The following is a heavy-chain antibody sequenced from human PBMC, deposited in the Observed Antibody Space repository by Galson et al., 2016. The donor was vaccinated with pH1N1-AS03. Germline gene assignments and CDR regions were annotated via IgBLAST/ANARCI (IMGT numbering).Heavy chain of an antibody. J-gene: IGHJ4*02. V-gene: IGHV3-53*01. CDR2: IYNAGST. D-gene: IGHD4/OR15-4a*01. Sequence: SLRLSCAASGLTVSNNYMSWVRQPPGKGLEWVSTIYNAGSTYYADSVKGRFTISRDNSKNTLYLQMNSLRAEGTAFYYCVRNDYENVDLQGFYFDYWGQGTLVTVSS. CDR1: GLTVSNNY. CDR3: VRNDYENVDLQGFYFDY.